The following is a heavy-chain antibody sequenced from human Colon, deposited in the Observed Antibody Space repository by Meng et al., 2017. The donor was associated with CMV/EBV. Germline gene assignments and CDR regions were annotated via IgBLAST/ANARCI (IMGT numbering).Heavy chain of an antibody. V-gene: IGHV2-5*06. CDR3: ARHSLTILTD. Sequence: MDSARAQVKPTHTLPLTCYLSGFSPTALGAGVAWVRQPPGKAPELLALIHWDDDKRYGPSLKNRLNITKDTSKNQVVLSMTDLDPADTGTSYCARHSLTILTDWGQGALVTVSS. CDR2: IHWDDDK. J-gene: IGHJ4*02. D-gene: IGHD2-8*02. CDR1: GFSPTALGAG.